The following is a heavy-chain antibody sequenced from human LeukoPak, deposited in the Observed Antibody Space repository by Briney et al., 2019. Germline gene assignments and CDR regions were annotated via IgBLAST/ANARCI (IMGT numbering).Heavy chain of an antibody. J-gene: IGHJ4*02. CDR3: ARGSPGGHGGKSGYFDY. V-gene: IGHV3-30-3*01. CDR1: GFTFSSYA. Sequence: PGGSLRLSCAASGFTFSSYAMHWVRQAPGKGLEWVAVISYDGSNKYYADSVKGRFTISRDNSKNTLYLQMNSLRAEDTAVYYCARGSPGGHGGKSGYFDYWGQGTLVTVSS. CDR2: ISYDGSNK. D-gene: IGHD4-23*01.